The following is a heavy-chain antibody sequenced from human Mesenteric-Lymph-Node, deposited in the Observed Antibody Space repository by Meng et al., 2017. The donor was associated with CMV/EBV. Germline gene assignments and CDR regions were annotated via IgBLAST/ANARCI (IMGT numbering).Heavy chain of an antibody. CDR3: ARVFGRTVTTVDYYYYGMEV. CDR2: IIPILGTA. V-gene: IGHV1-69*05. J-gene: IGHJ6*02. Sequence: SVKVSCKASGDTFSRYAISWVRQAPGQGLEWMGGIIPILGTANYAQKFQGRVTITTDESTSTAYMELSSLRSEDTAVYYCARVFGRTVTTVDYYYYGMEVWGQGTTVTVSS. CDR1: GDTFSRYA. D-gene: IGHD4-11*01.